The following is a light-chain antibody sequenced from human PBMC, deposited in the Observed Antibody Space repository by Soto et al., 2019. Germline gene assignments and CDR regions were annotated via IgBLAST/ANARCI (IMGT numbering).Light chain of an antibody. CDR2: GTS. J-gene: IGKJ2*01. CDR1: QDVSSSY. V-gene: IGKV3-20*01. Sequence: EIVLTQSPGTLSLSPGERATLSCRASQDVSSSYLAWYQQKLGQAPRLLMYGTSNRATGIPDRFSGSGSGTDFTLTISRLEAEDFAVYYCQQYDTSPRTFGK. CDR3: QQYDTSPRT.